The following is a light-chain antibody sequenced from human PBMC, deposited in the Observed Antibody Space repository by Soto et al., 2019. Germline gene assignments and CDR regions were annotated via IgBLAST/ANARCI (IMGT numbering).Light chain of an antibody. CDR3: QQYFNWPKT. Sequence: EIVLTQSSATLAFSPGGRANLSCRASQSVGNYLAWYQQKPGQAPRLLMYDVSDRATGIPARFSGSGSGTDFTLSISSLEPEDFAVYFCQQYFNWPKTFGQGTRLEIK. CDR2: DVS. CDR1: QSVGNY. J-gene: IGKJ5*01. V-gene: IGKV3-11*01.